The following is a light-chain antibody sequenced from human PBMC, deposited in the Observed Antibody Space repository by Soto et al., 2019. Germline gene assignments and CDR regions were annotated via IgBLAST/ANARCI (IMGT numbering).Light chain of an antibody. CDR2: KAS. J-gene: IGKJ5*01. V-gene: IGKV1-5*03. Sequence: DIQMTQSPSSLSASVGDRVTITCRASQSISNWLAWYQQKPGKAPKLLLYKASTLQSGVPSRFSGSASGTEFSLTISSLQPDDFATYYCQQYNSYPYTFGQGTRLENK. CDR3: QQYNSYPYT. CDR1: QSISNW.